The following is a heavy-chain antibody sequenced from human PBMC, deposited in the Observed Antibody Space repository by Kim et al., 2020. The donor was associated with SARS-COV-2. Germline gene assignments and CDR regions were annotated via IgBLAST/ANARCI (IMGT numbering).Heavy chain of an antibody. D-gene: IGHD2-15*01. V-gene: IGHV4-39*02. Sequence: PSLKRRVTISVDTSKNHFSLKLSSVTAADTAVYYCASHCSGGTCYSGGDYWGQGTLVTVSS. J-gene: IGHJ4*02. CDR3: ASHCSGGTCYSGGDY.